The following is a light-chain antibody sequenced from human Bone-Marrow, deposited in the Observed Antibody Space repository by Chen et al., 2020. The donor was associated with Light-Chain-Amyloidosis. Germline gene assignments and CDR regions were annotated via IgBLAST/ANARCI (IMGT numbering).Light chain of an antibody. V-gene: IGLV3-21*02. CDR3: QVWDGSSDRPV. Sequence: SYVLPQPSSVSVAPGQTATIARGGNNIGSTSVYWYQQTPGQAPLLAVYDDSDRPSGIPQRLSGANCGNTATLTSSRVEAGDEAGYYCQVWDGSSDRPVFGGGTKLTVL. CDR1: NIGSTS. CDR2: DDS. J-gene: IGLJ3*02.